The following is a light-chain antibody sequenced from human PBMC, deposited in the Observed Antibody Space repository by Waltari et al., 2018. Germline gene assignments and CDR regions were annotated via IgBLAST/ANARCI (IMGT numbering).Light chain of an antibody. CDR1: QRISST. V-gene: IGKV3-15*01. Sequence: EIVMTQSPATLSVSPGERATISCRASQRISSTLAWYQQKPGQAPRLLIYDASTRATGIPARFSGSGSGTEFTLTISSLQSEDFAVYYCQQYYNWPRLTFGGGTKVEIK. CDR3: QQYYNWPRLT. J-gene: IGKJ4*01. CDR2: DAS.